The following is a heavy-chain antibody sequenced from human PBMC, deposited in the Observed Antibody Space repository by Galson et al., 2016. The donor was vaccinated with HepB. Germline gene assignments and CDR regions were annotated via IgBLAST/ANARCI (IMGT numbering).Heavy chain of an antibody. CDR1: GFNFNRYS. Sequence: SLRLSCAVSGFNFNRYSLNWVRQAPGKGLEWVASIGTNGNYIYYGESVKGRFTISRDNAKNSLYLQMNSLRAEDTAVYYCARVVITIFATAGGAFDLWGQGTVVTVSS. J-gene: IGHJ3*01. CDR2: IGTNGNYI. D-gene: IGHD3-3*01. V-gene: IGHV3-21*01. CDR3: ARVVITIFATAGGAFDL.